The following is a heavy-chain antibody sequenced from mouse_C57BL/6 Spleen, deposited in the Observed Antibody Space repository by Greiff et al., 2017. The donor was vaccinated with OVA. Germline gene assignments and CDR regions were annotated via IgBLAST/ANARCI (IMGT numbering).Heavy chain of an antibody. Sequence: EVQVVESGGGLVQPGGSLKLSCAASGFTFSDYYMYWVRQTPEKRLEWVAYISNGGGSTYYPDTVKGRFTISRDNAKNTLYLQMSRLKSEDTAMDYCARQGDGYSLDYWGQGTTLTVSS. V-gene: IGHV5-12*01. CDR2: ISNGGGST. D-gene: IGHD2-3*01. CDR1: GFTFSDYY. J-gene: IGHJ2*01. CDR3: ARQGDGYSLDY.